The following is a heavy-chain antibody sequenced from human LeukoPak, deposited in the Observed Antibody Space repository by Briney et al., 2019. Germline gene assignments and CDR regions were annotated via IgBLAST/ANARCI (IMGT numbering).Heavy chain of an antibody. CDR1: GFTFSSYA. D-gene: IGHD6-13*01. CDR3: ANVDSLSAAGNPFDY. Sequence: GGSLRHSCAASGFTFSSYAMSWVRQAPGKGLEWVSAISGSGGSTYYADSVKGRFTISRDNSKNTLYLQMNSLRAEDTAVYYCANVDSLSAAGNPFDYWGRGTLVTVSS. CDR2: ISGSGGST. J-gene: IGHJ4*02. V-gene: IGHV3-23*01.